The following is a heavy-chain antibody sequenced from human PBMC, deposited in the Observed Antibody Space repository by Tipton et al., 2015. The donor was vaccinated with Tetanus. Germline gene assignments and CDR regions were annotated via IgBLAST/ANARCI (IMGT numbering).Heavy chain of an antibody. V-gene: IGHV3-21*01. CDR2: ISSSSYI. D-gene: IGHD4-23*01. J-gene: IGHJ6*02. CDR3: ARDHGGNPKAYYYYYGMDV. CDR1: GFTFSSYS. Sequence: SLRLSCAASGFTFSSYSMNWVRQAPGKGLEWVSSISSSSYIYYADSVKGRFTISRDNAKNSLYLQMNSLRAEDTAVYYCARDHGGNPKAYYYYYGMDVWGQGTTVTVSS.